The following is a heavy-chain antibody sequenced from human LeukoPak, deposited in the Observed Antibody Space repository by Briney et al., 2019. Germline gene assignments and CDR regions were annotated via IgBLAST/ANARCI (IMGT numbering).Heavy chain of an antibody. CDR1: GYTFTSYY. Sequence: ASVKVSCKASGYTFTSYYMHWVRQAPGQGLEWMGIINPSGGSTSYAQKFQGRVTMTRDTSVSTVYMYLSSLRSEDTAVYYCARDSLYGVVDYWGQGTLVTVSS. CDR2: INPSGGST. J-gene: IGHJ4*02. D-gene: IGHD4-17*01. V-gene: IGHV1-46*01. CDR3: ARDSLYGVVDY.